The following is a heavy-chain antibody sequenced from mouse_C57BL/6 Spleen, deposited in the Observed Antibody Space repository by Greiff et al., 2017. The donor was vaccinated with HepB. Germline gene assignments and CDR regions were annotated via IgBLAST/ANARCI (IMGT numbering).Heavy chain of an antibody. CDR3: ARDEEVYGSSYRWYFDV. V-gene: IGHV3-6*01. D-gene: IGHD1-1*01. Sequence: DVQLVESGPGLVKPSQSLSLTCSVTGYSITSGYYWNWIRQFPGNKLEWMGYISYDGSNNYNPSLKNRISITRDTSKNQFFLKLNSVTTEDTATYYCARDEEVYGSSYRWYFDVWGTGTTVTVSS. CDR2: ISYDGSN. CDR1: GYSITSGYY. J-gene: IGHJ1*03.